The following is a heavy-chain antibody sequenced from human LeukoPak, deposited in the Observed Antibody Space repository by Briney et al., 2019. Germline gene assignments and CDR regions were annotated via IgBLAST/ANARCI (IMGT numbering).Heavy chain of an antibody. Sequence: LGASVKVSCKASGYTFTYYYMHWVRQAPGQGLEWMGWSNPNSGGTNYAQKFQGRVTMTRDTSISTAYVELNRLTSDDTAVYYCAENWFDPWGQGTLVTVSS. J-gene: IGHJ5*02. CDR2: SNPNSGGT. V-gene: IGHV1-2*02. CDR1: GYTFTYYY. CDR3: AENWFDP.